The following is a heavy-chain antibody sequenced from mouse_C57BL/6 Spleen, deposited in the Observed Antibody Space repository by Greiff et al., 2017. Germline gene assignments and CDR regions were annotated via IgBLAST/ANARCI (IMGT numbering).Heavy chain of an antibody. J-gene: IGHJ4*01. CDR3: AKAHYYGSSYEDYAMDY. CDR1: GYTFTSYW. D-gene: IGHD1-1*01. V-gene: IGHV1-69*01. Sequence: QVQLQQPGAELVMPGASVKLSCKASGYTFTSYWIHWVKQRPGQGLEWIGEIDPSDSYTNYNQKFKGKSTLTVDKSSSTAYMQLSSLTSEDSAVYYCAKAHYYGSSYEDYAMDYWGQGTSVTVSS. CDR2: IDPSDSYT.